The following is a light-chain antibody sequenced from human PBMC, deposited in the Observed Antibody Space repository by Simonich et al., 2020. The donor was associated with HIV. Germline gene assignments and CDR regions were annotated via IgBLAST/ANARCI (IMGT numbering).Light chain of an antibody. CDR3: QSYDSSLSGSRV. CDR2: HNS. J-gene: IGLJ3*02. V-gene: IGLV1-40*01. CDR1: SSNIGAGND. Sequence: QSVLTQPPSVSGAPGQRVTISCTGSSSNIGAGNDVHWYQQLPGTAPKLPTYHNSTRPSGIPNRFSGSKFGTSASLAITGLQAEDEADYYCQSYDSSLSGSRVFGGGTKLTVL.